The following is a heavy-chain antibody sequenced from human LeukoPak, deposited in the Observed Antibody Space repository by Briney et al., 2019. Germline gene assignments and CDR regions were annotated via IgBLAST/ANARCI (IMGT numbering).Heavy chain of an antibody. CDR2: IRGCGPNT. CDR3: AKHLPYCSGGSCQRAFDV. Sequence: GGSLRLPCAASGFTLSTYAMSWPRHAPGKGVEWGSVIRGCGPNTHYADSVKGRFTISRDNSKNTLYLQMNSLRAEDTALYYCAKHLPYCSGGSCQRAFDVWGQGTMVAVSS. CDR1: GFTLSTYA. D-gene: IGHD2-15*01. J-gene: IGHJ3*01. V-gene: IGHV3-23*01.